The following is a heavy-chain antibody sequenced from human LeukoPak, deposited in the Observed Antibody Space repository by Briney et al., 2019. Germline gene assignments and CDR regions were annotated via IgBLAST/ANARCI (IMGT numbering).Heavy chain of an antibody. CDR1: GFTFSSYW. V-gene: IGHV3-74*01. CDR2: INSDGSSA. D-gene: IGHD2-8*02. CDR3: ARDLGYCTGGVCYTDAFDI. Sequence: GGSLRLSCAASGFTFSSYWMHCVRQAPGKGPVWVSRINSDGSSASYADSVKGRFTISRDNAKNTLYLQMNSLRAEDTAVYYCARDLGYCTGGVCYTDAFDIWGQGTMVTVSS. J-gene: IGHJ3*02.